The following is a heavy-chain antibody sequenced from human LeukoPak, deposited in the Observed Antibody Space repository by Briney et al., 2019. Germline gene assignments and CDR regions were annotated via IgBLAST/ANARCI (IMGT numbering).Heavy chain of an antibody. CDR2: IYTSGST. D-gene: IGHD3-3*01. Sequence: SQTLSLTCTVSGGSISSGSYYWSWIRQPAGKGLEWIGRIYTSGSTNYNPSLKSRVTISVDTSKNQFSLKLSSVTAADTAVYYCAREHYYDFWSGYSSPFDYWGQGTLVTVSS. J-gene: IGHJ4*02. CDR1: GGSISSGSYY. CDR3: AREHYYDFWSGYSSPFDY. V-gene: IGHV4-61*02.